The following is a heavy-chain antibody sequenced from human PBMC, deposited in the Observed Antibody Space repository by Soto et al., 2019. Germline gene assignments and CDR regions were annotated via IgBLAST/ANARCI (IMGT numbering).Heavy chain of an antibody. V-gene: IGHV3-74*01. Sequence: LRLSCAASGFTFSSYWMHWVRQAPGKGLVWVSRISSDGSSTSYADSVKGRFTISRDNAKNTLYLQMNSLRAEDTAVYYCASLTYYYDSSGYGYYYGMDVWGQGTTVTVS. CDR1: GFTFSSYW. CDR3: ASLTYYYDSSGYGYYYGMDV. D-gene: IGHD3-22*01. J-gene: IGHJ6*02. CDR2: ISSDGSST.